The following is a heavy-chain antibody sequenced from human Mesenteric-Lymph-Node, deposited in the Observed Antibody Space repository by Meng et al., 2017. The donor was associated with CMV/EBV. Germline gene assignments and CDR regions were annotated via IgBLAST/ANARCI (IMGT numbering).Heavy chain of an antibody. J-gene: IGHJ4*02. CDR3: AKDRERVLPRALES. D-gene: IGHD1-14*01. CDR2: IRNKADGGTT. V-gene: IGHV3-71*01. Sequence: GESLKISCAASGFTFSDYYMTWVRQAPGKGLEWLGFIRNKADGGTTEQTTSVKGRFTISRDDFKSITHLQMSSLRADDTAIYFCAKDRERVLPRALESWGQGTLVTVSS. CDR1: GFTFSDYY.